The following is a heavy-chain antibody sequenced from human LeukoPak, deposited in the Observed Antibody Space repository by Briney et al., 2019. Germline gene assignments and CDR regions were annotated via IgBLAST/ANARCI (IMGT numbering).Heavy chain of an antibody. CDR1: GGSISSYY. CDR2: IYTSGST. D-gene: IGHD7-27*01. V-gene: IGHV4-4*07. Sequence: SSETLSLTCTVSGGSISSYYWSWIRQPAGKGLEWIGRIYTSGSTNYNPSLKSRVTMSVDTSKNQFSLKLRSVTAADTAVYYCARGYNWGSPTRNFYYLDVWGKGTTVTVSS. J-gene: IGHJ6*03. CDR3: ARGYNWGSPTRNFYYLDV.